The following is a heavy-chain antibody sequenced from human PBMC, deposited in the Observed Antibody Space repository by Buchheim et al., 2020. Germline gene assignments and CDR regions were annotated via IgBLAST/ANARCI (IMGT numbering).Heavy chain of an antibody. CDR2: IKQDGREK. V-gene: IGHV3-7*01. CDR1: GFTFKNHW. J-gene: IGHJ6*03. D-gene: IGHD1-14*01. CDR3: ARSTGFRMDV. Sequence: EVQLVESGGGLVQPGGSLRLSCAASGFTFKNHWINWVRQAPGKGLEWVANIKQDGREKYYVDSVKGRLTISRDNAKNSLYLQMNSMRAEDTAVYYCARSTGFRMDVWGKGTT.